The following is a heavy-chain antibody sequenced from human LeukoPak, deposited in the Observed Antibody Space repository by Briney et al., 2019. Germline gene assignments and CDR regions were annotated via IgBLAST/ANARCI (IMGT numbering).Heavy chain of an antibody. J-gene: IGHJ6*02. CDR1: GFTFSNCW. V-gene: IGHV3-74*01. CDR2: IESDVSRT. D-gene: IGHD3-22*01. CDR3: ARDTYYYNSSAFYYYYYGMDV. Sequence: SGGSLRLSCAASGFTFSNCWMHWVRQAPGKGLEWVSRIESDVSRTRYADSVKGRFTISRDNAKNTLYLQMNSLRAEDTAVYYCARDTYYYNSSAFYYYYYGMDVWGQGTTVTVSS.